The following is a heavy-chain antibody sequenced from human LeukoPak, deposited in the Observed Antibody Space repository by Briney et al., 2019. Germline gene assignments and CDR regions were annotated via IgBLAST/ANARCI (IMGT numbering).Heavy chain of an antibody. Sequence: PSETLSLTCTVSGDSVSSSSYYWGWIRQPPGKGLEWLATIYYSGSTYFNPSLKSRVTISVDTSKNQFSLKLSSVTAADTAVYYCARLTPVAGTWYAFDHWGQGTLVTVSS. V-gene: IGHV4-39*01. CDR1: GDSVSSSSYY. CDR2: IYYSGST. J-gene: IGHJ4*02. CDR3: ARLTPVAGTWYAFDH. D-gene: IGHD6-19*01.